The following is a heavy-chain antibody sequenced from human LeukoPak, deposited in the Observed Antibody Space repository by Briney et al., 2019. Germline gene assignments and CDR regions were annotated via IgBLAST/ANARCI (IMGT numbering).Heavy chain of an antibody. CDR3: ARDKLVNSPGDFDY. Sequence: SETLSLTCTVSGGSLSTYYWSWIRQPAGKGLEWIGRIYTSGSTNYNPSLKSRVTMSVDTSKNQFSLELSSVTAADMAVYYCARDKLVNSPGDFDYWGQGTLVTVSS. CDR2: IYTSGST. D-gene: IGHD4-23*01. J-gene: IGHJ4*02. CDR1: GGSLSTYY. V-gene: IGHV4-4*07.